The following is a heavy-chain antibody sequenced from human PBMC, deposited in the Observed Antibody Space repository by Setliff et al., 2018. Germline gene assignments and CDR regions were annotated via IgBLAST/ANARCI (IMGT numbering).Heavy chain of an antibody. J-gene: IGHJ6*02. D-gene: IGHD3-10*01. Sequence: GASLKLSCAASGFTFSRYWMSWVRQAPGKGLEWVANIKQDGSEKYYVDSVKGRFTISRDNAKNSLYLQMNSLRAEDTAVYYCARDHVYGSQYYYYYYGMDVWGQGTTVTVSS. CDR2: IKQDGSEK. CDR1: GFTFSRYW. CDR3: ARDHVYGSQYYYYYYGMDV. V-gene: IGHV3-7*01.